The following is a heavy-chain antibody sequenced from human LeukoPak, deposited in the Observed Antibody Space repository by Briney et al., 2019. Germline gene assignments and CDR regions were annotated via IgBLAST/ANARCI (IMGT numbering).Heavy chain of an antibody. CDR1: GFTFSSYG. Sequence: GGSLRLSCAASGFTFSSYGMHWVRQAPGKGLEWVAVIWYDGSNKYCADSVKGRFTISRDNSKNTLYLQMNSLRAEDTAVYYCARESEYSSGWLQSNWLDPWGQGTLVTVSS. CDR3: ARESEYSSGWLQSNWLDP. CDR2: IWYDGSNK. D-gene: IGHD6-19*01. J-gene: IGHJ5*02. V-gene: IGHV3-33*01.